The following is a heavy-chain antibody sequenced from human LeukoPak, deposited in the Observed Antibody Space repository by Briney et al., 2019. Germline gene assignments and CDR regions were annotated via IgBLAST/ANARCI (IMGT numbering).Heavy chain of an antibody. V-gene: IGHV3-74*01. J-gene: IGHJ4*02. Sequence: PGGSLRLSCAASGFTFSSYWTHWVRHAPGKGLVWVSRIISVVSSTSYADSVKGRITISRDNAKNTLYLQMNSLRAEDTAVYYCSRTNPEDYSSSLYYFGYWGQGTLITVSA. CDR1: GFTFSSYW. CDR2: IISVVSST. CDR3: SRTNPEDYSSSLYYFGY. D-gene: IGHD6-6*01.